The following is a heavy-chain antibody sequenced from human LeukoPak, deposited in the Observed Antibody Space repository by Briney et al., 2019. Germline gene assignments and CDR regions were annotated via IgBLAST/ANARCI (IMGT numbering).Heavy chain of an antibody. Sequence: ASVKFSCKASGYTFTSYYMHWVRQAPGQGLEWMGIISPSGGSTSYAQKFQGRVTMTRDTSTSTVYMELSSLRSEDTAVYYCARDSISMATIYGMDVWGQGTTVTVSS. D-gene: IGHD5-24*01. V-gene: IGHV1-46*01. CDR3: ARDSISMATIYGMDV. J-gene: IGHJ6*02. CDR1: GYTFTSYY. CDR2: ISPSGGST.